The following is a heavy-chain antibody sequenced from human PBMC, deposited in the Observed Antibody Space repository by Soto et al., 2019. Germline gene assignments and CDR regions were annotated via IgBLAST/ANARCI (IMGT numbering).Heavy chain of an antibody. J-gene: IGHJ3*02. CDR3: ARAGYDFWSDYCDAFDI. V-gene: IGHV1-69*05. CDR1: GGTFSSYS. D-gene: IGHD3-3*01. CDR2: IIPIFGTA. Sequence: SVKVSCKASGGTFSSYSISWVRQAPGQGLEWMGGIIPIFGTANYAQKFQGRVTMTTDESTSTAYMELRSLRSDDTAVYYCARAGYDFWSDYCDAFDIWGQGTMVTVSS.